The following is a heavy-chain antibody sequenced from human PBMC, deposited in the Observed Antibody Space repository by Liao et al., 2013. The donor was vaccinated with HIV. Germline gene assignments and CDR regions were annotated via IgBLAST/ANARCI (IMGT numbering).Heavy chain of an antibody. V-gene: IGHV4-39*07. J-gene: IGHJ5*02. D-gene: IGHD3-3*01. CDR3: ARTDQYYDFWNGYENWFDP. Sequence: QLQLQESGPGLVKPSETLSLTCSVSDGSISSRSYYWGWIRQPPGKGLEWIGSIYTSGSTNYNPSLKSRVTMSVDTSKNQFSLKLSSVTAADTAVYYCARTDQYYDFWNGYENWFDPWGQGTLVTVSS. CDR1: DGSISSRSYY. CDR2: IYTSGST.